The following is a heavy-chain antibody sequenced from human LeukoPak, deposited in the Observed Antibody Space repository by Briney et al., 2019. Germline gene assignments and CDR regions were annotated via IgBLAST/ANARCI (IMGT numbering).Heavy chain of an antibody. J-gene: IGHJ4*02. CDR1: GGSISSGSYY. CDR3: ARVQTGYDFWSGPSD. CDR2: IYTSGST. V-gene: IGHV4-61*02. D-gene: IGHD3-3*01. Sequence: PSETLSLTCTVSGGSISSGSYYWSWIRQPAGKGLEWIGRIYTSGSTNYNPSLKSRVTISVDTSKNQFSLKLSSVTAADTAVYYCARVQTGYDFWSGPSDWGQGTLVTVSS.